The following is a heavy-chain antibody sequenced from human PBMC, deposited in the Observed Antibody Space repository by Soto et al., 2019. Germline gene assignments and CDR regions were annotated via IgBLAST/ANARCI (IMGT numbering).Heavy chain of an antibody. CDR2: SYYSGST. D-gene: IGHD2-15*01. J-gene: IGHJ3*02. V-gene: IGHV4-59*08. Sequence: QVQLQESGPGLVKPSETLSLTCTVSGGSISSYYWSWIRQPPGKGLEWIGYSYYSGSTNYNPSLKSRVTISVDTSKNQFSLKLSSVTAADTAVYYCATRMDPHCSGGSCPPSGAFDIWGQGTMVTVSS. CDR1: GGSISSYY. CDR3: ATRMDPHCSGGSCPPSGAFDI.